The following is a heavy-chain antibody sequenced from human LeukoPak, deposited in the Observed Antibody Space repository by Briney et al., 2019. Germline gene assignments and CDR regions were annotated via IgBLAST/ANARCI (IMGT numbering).Heavy chain of an antibody. J-gene: IGHJ4*02. CDR2: IWYDGSNK. V-gene: IGHV3-33*06. Sequence: PGGSLRLSCAASGFTFSSYGMHWVRQAPGKGLEWVAVIWYDGSNKYYADSVKGRFTISRDNSKNTLYLQMNSLRAEDTAVYYCAKDRYSSSPLPVDYWGQGTLVTVSS. D-gene: IGHD6-6*01. CDR3: AKDRYSSSPLPVDY. CDR1: GFTFSSYG.